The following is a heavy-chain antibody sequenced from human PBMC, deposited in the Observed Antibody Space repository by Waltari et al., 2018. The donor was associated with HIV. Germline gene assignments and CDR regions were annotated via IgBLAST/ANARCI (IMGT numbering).Heavy chain of an antibody. D-gene: IGHD6-19*01. CDR1: VFSLSTTGVA. CDR3: AHRPPAVAGRMGWDYFDY. V-gene: IGHV2-5*02. J-gene: IGHJ4*02. Sequence: QITLKESGPTLVKPTQTLTLTCTFSVFSLSTTGVAVGWIRQPPGKALDWLALIYWDDDKLYSPSLKSRLTITKDTSKNQVVLTMTNMDPGDTATYYCAHRPPAVAGRMGWDYFDYWGQGTLVTVSS. CDR2: IYWDDDK.